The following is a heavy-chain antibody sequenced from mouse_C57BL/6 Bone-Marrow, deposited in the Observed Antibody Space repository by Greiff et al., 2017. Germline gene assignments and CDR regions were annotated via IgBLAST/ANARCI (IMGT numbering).Heavy chain of an antibody. CDR2: IVPSDSYT. D-gene: IGHD2-2*01. CDR1: GYTFTSYW. V-gene: IGHV1-69*01. CDR3: ASDGYDDYAMDY. J-gene: IGHJ4*01. Sequence: QVQLQQPGAELVMPGASVKLSCKASGYTFTSYWMHWVKQRPGQGLEWIGEIVPSDSYTNYNQKFKGKSTLTVDKSSSTAYMQLSSLTSEDSAVYYCASDGYDDYAMDYWGQGTSVTVSS.